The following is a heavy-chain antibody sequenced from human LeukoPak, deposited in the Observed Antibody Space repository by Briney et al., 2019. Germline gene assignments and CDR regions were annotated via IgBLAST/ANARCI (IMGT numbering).Heavy chain of an antibody. D-gene: IGHD5-12*01. CDR3: ARKNRYGGYVWFDP. Sequence: PSETLSLTCAVYGGSFSGYYWSWIRQPPGKGLEWIGEINHSGSTNYNPSLKSRVTISVDTSKNQFSLKLSSVTGADTAVYYCARKNRYGGYVWFDPWGQGTLVTVSS. V-gene: IGHV4-34*01. J-gene: IGHJ5*02. CDR1: GGSFSGYY. CDR2: INHSGST.